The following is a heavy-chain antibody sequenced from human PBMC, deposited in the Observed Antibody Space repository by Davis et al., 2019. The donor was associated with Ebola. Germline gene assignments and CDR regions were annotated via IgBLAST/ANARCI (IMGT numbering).Heavy chain of an antibody. Sequence: ASVPVSCKASGYTFTSYYMHWVRQAPGQGLEWMGIINPSGGSTSYAQKFQGRVTMTRDTSTSTVYMELSSLRSEDTAVYYCARGRNSNQLGGWFDPWGQGTLVTVSS. D-gene: IGHD2-2*01. J-gene: IGHJ5*02. V-gene: IGHV1-46*01. CDR2: INPSGGST. CDR3: ARGRNSNQLGGWFDP. CDR1: GYTFTSYY.